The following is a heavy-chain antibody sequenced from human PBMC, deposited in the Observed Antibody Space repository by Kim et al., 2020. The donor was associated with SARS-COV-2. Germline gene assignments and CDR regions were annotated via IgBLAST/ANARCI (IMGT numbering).Heavy chain of an antibody. CDR2: IIPIFGTA. Sequence: SVKVSCKASGGTFSSYAISWVRQAPGQGLEWMGGIIPIFGTANYAQKFQGRVTITADESTSTAYMELSSLRSEDTAVYYCAGAPRMVRGPGAFDIWGQGTMVTVSS. J-gene: IGHJ3*02. V-gene: IGHV1-69*13. D-gene: IGHD3-10*01. CDR3: AGAPRMVRGPGAFDI. CDR1: GGTFSSYA.